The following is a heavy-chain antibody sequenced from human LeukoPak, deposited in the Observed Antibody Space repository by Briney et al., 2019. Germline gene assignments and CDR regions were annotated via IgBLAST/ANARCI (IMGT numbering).Heavy chain of an antibody. CDR3: ARVYNWNSSGLGAPRD. CDR2: IYHSGNT. Sequence: MPSETLSLTCIVSGGSISSYNWNWIRQPPGKGLEWIGSIYHSGNTYYNPSLKSRVTISVDTSKNQFSLKMSSVTAADTAVYYCARVYNWNSSGLGAPRDWGRGTLLTVSS. V-gene: IGHV4-59*08. J-gene: IGHJ4*02. CDR1: GGSISSYN. D-gene: IGHD1-7*01.